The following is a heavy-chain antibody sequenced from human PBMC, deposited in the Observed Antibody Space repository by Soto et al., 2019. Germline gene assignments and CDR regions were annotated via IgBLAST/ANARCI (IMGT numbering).Heavy chain of an antibody. CDR2: INHSGST. D-gene: IGHD3-10*01. Sequence: QVQLQQWGAGLLKPSETLSLTCAVYGGSFSGYYWSWIRQPPGKGLEWIGEINHSGSTNYNPSLKSRVTRSVDTSKNQFSLKLSSVTAADTAVYYCARAGHRVRGVIIAGHDAFDIWGQGTMVTVSS. CDR1: GGSFSGYY. J-gene: IGHJ3*02. V-gene: IGHV4-34*01. CDR3: ARAGHRVRGVIIAGHDAFDI.